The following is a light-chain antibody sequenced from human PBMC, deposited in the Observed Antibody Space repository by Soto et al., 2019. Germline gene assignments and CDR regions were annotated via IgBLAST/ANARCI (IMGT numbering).Light chain of an antibody. CDR2: DAS. CDR3: QQYNSYST. Sequence: DIQMTQSPCTLSAYVGDRVTITCRASQSISRWLAWYPQKRGKAPKLLIYDASSLESGVPSRFNCSGSVTEFTLTIASLQADDFATYYRQQYNSYSTFGKGTKVDIK. V-gene: IGKV1-5*01. CDR1: QSISRW. J-gene: IGKJ1*01.